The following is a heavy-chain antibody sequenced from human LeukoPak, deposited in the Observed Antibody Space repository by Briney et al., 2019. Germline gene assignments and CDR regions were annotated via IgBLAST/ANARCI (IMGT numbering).Heavy chain of an antibody. CDR2: IRGSGGST. V-gene: IGHV3-23*01. CDR1: GFTLSNYA. D-gene: IGHD6-13*01. Sequence: GGSLRLSCVASGFTLSNYAMTWVRQAPGKGLEWVSDIRGSGGSTYYADSVKGRFTISRDNSKNTLYLQMDNLRAEDTAVYYCAKDRAIAALEYFQYWGQGTLVTVSS. J-gene: IGHJ1*01. CDR3: AKDRAIAALEYFQY.